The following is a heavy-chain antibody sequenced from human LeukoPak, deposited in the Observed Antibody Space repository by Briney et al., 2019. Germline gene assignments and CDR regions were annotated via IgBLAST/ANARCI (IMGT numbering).Heavy chain of an antibody. J-gene: IGHJ5*02. CDR1: GGSISSYY. V-gene: IGHV4-59*01. CDR3: ARASSGWYNWFDP. CDR2: IYYSGST. D-gene: IGHD6-19*01. Sequence: SETLSLTCTVSGGSISSYYWSWIRQSPGKGLEWIGYIYYSGSTNFNPSLKSRVTISVDTSKNQFSLKLSSVTAADTAVYYCARASSGWYNWFDPWGQGTLVAVSS.